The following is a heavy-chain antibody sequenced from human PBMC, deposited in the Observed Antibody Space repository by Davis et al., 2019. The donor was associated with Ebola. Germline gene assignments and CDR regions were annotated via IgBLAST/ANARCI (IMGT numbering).Heavy chain of an antibody. CDR3: ARAPKELCEYTNGWPHFDC. D-gene: IGHD2-8*01. Sequence: ASVKVSCKASGYTFNNYGISWVRQAPGQEPEWMGWVSAYNGNTNYAQEVQGRVAMTTDTSTNTAYMELRSLKSDDTAVYYCARAPKELCEYTNGWPHFDCWGQGTLVTVSS. V-gene: IGHV1-18*04. CDR2: VSAYNGNT. J-gene: IGHJ4*02. CDR1: GYTFNNYG.